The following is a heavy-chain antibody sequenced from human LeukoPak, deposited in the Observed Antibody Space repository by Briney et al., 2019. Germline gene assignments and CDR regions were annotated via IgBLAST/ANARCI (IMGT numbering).Heavy chain of an antibody. CDR3: ARDPSNTSGRYQYFDL. Sequence: ASVKVSCKASGYTFNHHGITWVRQAPGQGLEWMGLISAYNGDTKYAQEFQGRVTMTRDTSTSTAYMELRSLTSDDTAVYYCARDPSNTSGRYQYFDLWGRGTLVTVSS. CDR1: GYTFNHHG. V-gene: IGHV1-18*01. J-gene: IGHJ2*01. CDR2: ISAYNGDT. D-gene: IGHD6-19*01.